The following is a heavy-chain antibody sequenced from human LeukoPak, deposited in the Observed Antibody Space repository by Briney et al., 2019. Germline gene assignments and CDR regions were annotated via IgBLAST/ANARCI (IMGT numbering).Heavy chain of an antibody. D-gene: IGHD1-26*01. CDR3: AREKISGSYGPQDYFDY. CDR2: ISYDGSNK. CDR1: GFTFSSYA. V-gene: IGHV3-30*04. J-gene: IGHJ4*02. Sequence: GGSLRLSCAASGFTFSSYAMHWVRQAPGKGLEWVAVISYDGSNKYYADSVKGRFTISRDNSKNTLYLQMNSLRAEDTAVYYRAREKISGSYGPQDYFDYWGQGALVTVSS.